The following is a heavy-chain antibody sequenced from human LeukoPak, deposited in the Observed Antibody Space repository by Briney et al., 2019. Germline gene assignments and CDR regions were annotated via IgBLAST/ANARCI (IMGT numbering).Heavy chain of an antibody. D-gene: IGHD5-24*01. Sequence: GALRLSCAASGFTFSSYGMHWVRQAPGKGLEWVAVIWYDGSNKYYADSVKGRFTISRDNSKNTLYLQMNSLRAEDTAVYYCARGAHRRDGYNYYFDYWGQGTLVTVSS. J-gene: IGHJ4*02. CDR3: ARGAHRRDGYNYYFDY. CDR1: GFTFSSYG. V-gene: IGHV3-33*01. CDR2: IWYDGSNK.